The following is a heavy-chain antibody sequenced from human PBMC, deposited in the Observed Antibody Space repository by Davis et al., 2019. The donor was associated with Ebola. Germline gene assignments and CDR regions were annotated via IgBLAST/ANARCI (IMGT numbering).Heavy chain of an antibody. V-gene: IGHV4-59*01. J-gene: IGHJ4*02. CDR2: IYYSGST. D-gene: IGHD1-26*01. Sequence: MPSETLSLTCTVSGGSISSYYWSWIRQPPGKGLEWIGYIYYSGSTNYNPSLKSRVTISVDTPKNQFSLKLSSLTAADTAEYYCAKSRRMVGGTIDYWGQGTPVTVSS. CDR1: GGSISSYY. CDR3: AKSRRMVGGTIDY.